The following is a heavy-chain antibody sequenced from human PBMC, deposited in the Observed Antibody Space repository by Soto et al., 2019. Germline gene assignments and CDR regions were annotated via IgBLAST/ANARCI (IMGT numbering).Heavy chain of an antibody. V-gene: IGHV3-48*01. CDR1: GFTFSTYS. D-gene: IGHD1-1*01. Sequence: VGSLRLSCAASGFTFSTYSMNWVRQAPGKGLEWVSYISSSSSSISYTDSVKGRFTISRDNAKKSMYLQMNSLGAEDTAVYYCARSRYNDFWGQGTLVTVSS. J-gene: IGHJ4*02. CDR3: ARSRYNDF. CDR2: ISSSSSSI.